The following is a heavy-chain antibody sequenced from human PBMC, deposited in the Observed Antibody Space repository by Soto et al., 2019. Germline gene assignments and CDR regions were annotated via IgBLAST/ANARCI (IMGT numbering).Heavy chain of an antibody. CDR3: ARSPAYFDY. Sequence: GESLKISCQASVYSFTSFWIGWVRQMPGKGLEWMGMIYPGDSDTKYSPSFQGQVTISADKSISTAYLQWSSLKASDTAMYYCARSPAYFDYWGQGTPVTVS. J-gene: IGHJ4*02. V-gene: IGHV5-51*01. D-gene: IGHD2-2*01. CDR1: VYSFTSFW. CDR2: IYPGDSDT.